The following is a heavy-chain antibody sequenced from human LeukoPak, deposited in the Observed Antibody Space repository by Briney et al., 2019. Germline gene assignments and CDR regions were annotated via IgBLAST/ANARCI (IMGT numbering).Heavy chain of an antibody. CDR1: GDSIRTAY. D-gene: IGHD2-2*01. Sequence: SETLSLTCSVYGDSIRTAYCSSIRQSPGNGLEWNGNIDKRGNPQYNTSFESRVTVSSDTSKNEFSLKLISVTSADTATYYCARGGASCYGCHNWFDPWGQGTRVTVSS. CDR3: ARGGASCYGCHNWFDP. V-gene: IGHV4-4*08. J-gene: IGHJ5*02. CDR2: IDKRGNP.